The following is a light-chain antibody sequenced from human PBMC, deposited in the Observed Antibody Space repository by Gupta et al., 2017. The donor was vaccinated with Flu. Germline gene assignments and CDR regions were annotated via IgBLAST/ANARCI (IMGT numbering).Light chain of an antibody. CDR3: CSYAGGDV. J-gene: IGLJ1*01. CDR2: EVA. CDR1: STDLHTYNC. Sequence: TGTSTDLHTYNCVSWYQQQAGEAPKLIIYEVAKRPSGVSNRFSGSKSGSTASLTISGHQAEDEADYYCCSYAGGDVFGCGTKVTVL. V-gene: IGLV2-23*02.